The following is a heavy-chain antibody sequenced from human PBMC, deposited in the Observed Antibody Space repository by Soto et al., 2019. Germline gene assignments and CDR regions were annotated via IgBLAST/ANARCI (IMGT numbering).Heavy chain of an antibody. Sequence: GGSLCLSCAASGFSFRSYYMNWVRQAPGRGLEWVSSISPSSSFLNYADSVKGRFTISRDNAKSSVNLQMNSLRAEDTAVYYCARDPLSYGDYAQTYWYFDLWGRGTRVTVSS. CDR1: GFSFRSYY. J-gene: IGHJ2*01. V-gene: IGHV3-21*06. CDR2: ISPSSSFL. D-gene: IGHD4-17*01. CDR3: ARDPLSYGDYAQTYWYFDL.